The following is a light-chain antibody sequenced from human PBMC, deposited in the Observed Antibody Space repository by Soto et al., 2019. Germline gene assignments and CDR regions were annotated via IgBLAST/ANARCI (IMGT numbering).Light chain of an antibody. CDR1: NSNIGSNT. CDR3: ATWDDSLNTWV. Sequence: QSVLTQPPSASGTPGLSVTISCSGGNSNIGSNTVNWYQQLPGTAPKLLIYSNYRRPSGVPDRFSGSKSGTSASLAISGLQSEDEADFYCATWDDSLNTWVFGGGTQLTVL. J-gene: IGLJ3*02. V-gene: IGLV1-44*01. CDR2: SNY.